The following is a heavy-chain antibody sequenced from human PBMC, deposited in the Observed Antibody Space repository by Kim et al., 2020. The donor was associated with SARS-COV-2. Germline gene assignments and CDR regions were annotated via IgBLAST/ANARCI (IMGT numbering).Heavy chain of an antibody. J-gene: IGHJ3*02. V-gene: IGHV3-7*01. CDR1: GFTFSSYW. Sequence: GGSLRLSCAASGFTFSSYWMSWVRQAPGKGLEWVANIKQDGSEKYYVDSVKGRFTISRDNAKNSLYLQMNSLRAEDTAVYYCARAQLGIYCSSTSCPVGAFDIWGQGTMVTVSS. CDR3: ARAQLGIYCSSTSCPVGAFDI. D-gene: IGHD2-2*01. CDR2: IKQDGSEK.